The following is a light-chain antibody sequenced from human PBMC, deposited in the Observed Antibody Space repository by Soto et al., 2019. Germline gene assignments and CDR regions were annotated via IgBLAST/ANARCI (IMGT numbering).Light chain of an antibody. Sequence: EILMTQSPATLSVSPGEKATLSCRASQSVSSNLAWYQQKPGQAPRLLIYGASTRATGIPARFSGSGSGTEFTLTIRSLQAEDFGTYYCQQYNRWPYTFGQGTKLEIK. CDR1: QSVSSN. J-gene: IGKJ2*01. CDR2: GAS. V-gene: IGKV3-15*01. CDR3: QQYNRWPYT.